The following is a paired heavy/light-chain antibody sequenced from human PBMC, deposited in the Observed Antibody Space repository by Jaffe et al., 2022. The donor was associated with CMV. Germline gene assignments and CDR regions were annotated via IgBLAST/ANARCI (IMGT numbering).Heavy chain of an antibody. CDR2: IYYSGST. D-gene: IGHD3-10*01. CDR1: GGSISSGGYY. J-gene: IGHJ6*02. Sequence: QVQLQESGPGLVKPSQTLSLTCTVSGGSISSGGYYWSWIRQHPGKGLEWIGYIYYSGSTYYNPSLKSRVTISVDTSKNQFSLKLSSVTAADTAVYYCARDRNYYGSGNNKNFYGMDVWGQGTTVTVSS. V-gene: IGHV4-31*03. CDR3: ARDRNYYGSGNNKNFYGMDV.
Light chain of an antibody. CDR3: AAWDDSLSGLWV. CDR2: RNN. V-gene: IGLV1-47*01. J-gene: IGLJ3*02. Sequence: QSVLTQPPSASGTPGQRVTISCSGSSSNIGSNYVYWYQQLPGTAPKLLIYRNNQRPSGVPDRFSGSKSGTSASLAISGLRSEDEADYYCAAWDDSLSGLWVFGGGTKLTVL. CDR1: SSNIGSNY.